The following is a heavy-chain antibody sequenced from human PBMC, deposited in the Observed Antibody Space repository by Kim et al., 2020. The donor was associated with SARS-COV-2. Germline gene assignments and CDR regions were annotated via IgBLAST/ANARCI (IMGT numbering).Heavy chain of an antibody. V-gene: IGHV3-30-3*01. D-gene: IGHD3-10*01. Sequence: GGSLRLSCAASGFTFSSYAMHWVRQAPGKGLEWVAVISYDGSNKYYADSVKGRFTISRDNSKNTLYLQMNSLRAEDTAVYYCAAILLWFGELSVDAFDIWGQETMVTVSS. CDR3: AAILLWFGELSVDAFDI. CDR2: ISYDGSNK. CDR1: GFTFSSYA. J-gene: IGHJ3*02.